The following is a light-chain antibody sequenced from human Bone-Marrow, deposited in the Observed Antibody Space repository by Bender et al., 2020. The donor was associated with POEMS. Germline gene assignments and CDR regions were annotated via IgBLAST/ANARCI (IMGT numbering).Light chain of an antibody. J-gene: IGLJ2*01. CDR3: CSSTSDNNMV. Sequence: QSALTQPRSVSGSPGQSVTISCTGTNSDVGGYNDVSWYQQHPGKAPKLMIYGVSKRPSGVPDRFSGSKSGNTASLTISGLLAEDEADYYCCSSTSDNNMVFGGGTKVTVL. V-gene: IGLV2-11*01. CDR1: NSDVGGYND. CDR2: GVS.